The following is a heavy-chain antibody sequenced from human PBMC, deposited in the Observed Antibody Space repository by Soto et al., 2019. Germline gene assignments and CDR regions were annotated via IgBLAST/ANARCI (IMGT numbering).Heavy chain of an antibody. CDR3: ARDVGLSSSFPIDY. CDR2: IWYDGSNK. J-gene: IGHJ4*02. V-gene: IGHV3-33*01. D-gene: IGHD6-6*01. Sequence: GGSLRLSCAASGFTFSSYGMHWVRQAPGKGLEWVAVIWYDGSNKYYADSVKGRFTISRDNSKNTLYLQMNSLRAEDTAVYYCARDVGLSSSFPIDYWGQGTLVTVSS. CDR1: GFTFSSYG.